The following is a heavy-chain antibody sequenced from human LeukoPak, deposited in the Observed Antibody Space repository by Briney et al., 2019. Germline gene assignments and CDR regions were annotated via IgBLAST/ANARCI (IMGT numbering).Heavy chain of an antibody. V-gene: IGHV1-2*02. J-gene: IGHJ3*02. CDR2: INPNSGGT. Sequence: ASVKVSFKASGYTFTGYYMHWVRQAPGQGLEWMGWINPNSGGTNYAQKFQGRVTMTRDTSISTAYMELSRLRSDDTAVYYCASDGLGYSYGNRFAFDIWGQGTMVTVSS. CDR1: GYTFTGYY. D-gene: IGHD5-18*01. CDR3: ASDGLGYSYGNRFAFDI.